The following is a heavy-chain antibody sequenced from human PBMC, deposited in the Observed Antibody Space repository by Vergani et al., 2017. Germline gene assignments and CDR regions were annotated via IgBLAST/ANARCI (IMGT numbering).Heavy chain of an antibody. J-gene: IGHJ4*02. Sequence: QVQLQESGPGLVKPSETLSLTCTVSGGSISSYYWSWIRQPPGKGLEWIGYIYTSGSTNYNPSLKSRVTISVDTSKNQFSLKLSSVTAADTAVYYCARTLWFGDPNYFDYWGQGTLVTVSS. CDR1: GGSISSYY. V-gene: IGHV4-4*09. D-gene: IGHD3-10*01. CDR2: IYTSGST. CDR3: ARTLWFGDPNYFDY.